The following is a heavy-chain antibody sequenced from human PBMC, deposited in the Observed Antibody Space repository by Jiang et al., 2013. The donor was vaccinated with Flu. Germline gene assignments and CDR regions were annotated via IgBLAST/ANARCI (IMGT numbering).Heavy chain of an antibody. CDR2: TYYRSKWYN. J-gene: IGHJ4*02. CDR3: ARDRIAAAGRRASNYFDY. Sequence: TSQTLSLTCAISGDSVSSNSAAWNWIRQSPSRGLEWLGRTYYRSKWYNDYAVSVKSRITINPDTSKNQFSLQLNSVTPEDTAVYYCARDRIAAAGRRASNYFDYWGQGTLVTVSS. CDR1: GDSVSSNSAA. D-gene: IGHD6-13*01. V-gene: IGHV6-1*01.